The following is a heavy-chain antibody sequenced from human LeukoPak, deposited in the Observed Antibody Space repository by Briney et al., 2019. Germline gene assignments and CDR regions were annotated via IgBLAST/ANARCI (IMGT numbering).Heavy chain of an antibody. D-gene: IGHD3-22*01. CDR2: TYYRSKWNN. Sequence: SQTLSLTCAISGDGVSSNSAAWNWIRQSPSRGLEWLGRTYYRSKWNNDYAVSVKSRIIINPDTSKNQFSLQLNSVTPEDTAVYYCTRSYYYDSSDFYSNWGQGTLVTVSS. CDR3: TRSYYYDSSDFYSN. J-gene: IGHJ4*02. V-gene: IGHV6-1*01. CDR1: GDGVSSNSAA.